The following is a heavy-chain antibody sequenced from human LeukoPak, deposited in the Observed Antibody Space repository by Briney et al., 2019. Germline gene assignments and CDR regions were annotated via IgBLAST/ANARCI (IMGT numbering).Heavy chain of an antibody. D-gene: IGHD3-22*01. CDR3: ARDYYYDSSGFRLLDY. J-gene: IGHJ4*02. CDR1: GFTFSSYA. V-gene: IGHV3-30*04. Sequence: GGSLRLSCAASGFTFSSYAMLCVRQAPGKGLEWVAVISYDGSNKYYADSVKGRFTISRDNSKNTLYLQMNSLRAEDTAVYYCARDYYYDSSGFRLLDYWGQGTLVTVSS. CDR2: ISYDGSNK.